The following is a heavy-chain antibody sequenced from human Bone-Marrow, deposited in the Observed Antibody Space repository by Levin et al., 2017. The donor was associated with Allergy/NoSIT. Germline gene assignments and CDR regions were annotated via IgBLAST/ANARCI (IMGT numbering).Heavy chain of an antibody. CDR2: IYLGDSDS. Sequence: GGSLRLSCKGSGYSFTSSWIGWVRQLPEKGLEWMGSIYLGDSDSRYSPSFQGQVSISADKSSSTAYLQWSSLKASDTAMYDCARRAPNRIGTTGNWFDPWGQGILATVSS. J-gene: IGHJ5*02. CDR3: ARRAPNRIGTTGNWFDP. V-gene: IGHV5-51*01. D-gene: IGHD1-7*01. CDR1: GYSFTSSW.